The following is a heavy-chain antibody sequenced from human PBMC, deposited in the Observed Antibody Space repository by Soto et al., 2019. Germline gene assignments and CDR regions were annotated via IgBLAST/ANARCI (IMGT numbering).Heavy chain of an antibody. D-gene: IGHD5-12*01. Sequence: GGSLRLSCAASGFTFSSYAMSWVRQAPGKGLEWVSAISGSGGSTYYADSVKGRFTISRDNSKNTLYLQMNSLRAEDTAVYYCARDLCFMATMSYYYYSYGMDVWGQGTTVTVSS. CDR2: ISGSGGST. CDR1: GFTFSSYA. CDR3: ARDLCFMATMSYYYYSYGMDV. J-gene: IGHJ6*02. V-gene: IGHV3-23*01.